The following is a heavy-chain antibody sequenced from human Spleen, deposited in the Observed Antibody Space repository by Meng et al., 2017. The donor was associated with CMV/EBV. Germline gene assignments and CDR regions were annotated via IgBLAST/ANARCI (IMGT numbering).Heavy chain of an antibody. Sequence: GESLKISCTAFGFTFESYEMNWVRQAPGKGLEWVSYITSSGTTIYYADSVKGRFTISRDNAKDSLYLQMDSLRAEDTAVYFCAREGLLRDGMDVWGQGTTVTVSS. CDR1: GFTFESYE. V-gene: IGHV3-48*03. CDR2: ITSSGTTI. J-gene: IGHJ6*02. CDR3: AREGLLRDGMDV. D-gene: IGHD2-21*01.